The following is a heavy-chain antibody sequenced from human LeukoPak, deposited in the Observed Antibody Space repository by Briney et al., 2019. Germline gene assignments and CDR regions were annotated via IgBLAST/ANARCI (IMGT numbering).Heavy chain of an antibody. CDR1: GFTFGSYW. J-gene: IGHJ4*02. D-gene: IGHD5-12*01. CDR3: VRDGGYSGYEY. V-gene: IGHV3-7*04. Sequence: PGGSLRLSCAASGFTFGSYWMTWVRQAPGKGLEWVANIKQDGSARYYVDSMKGQITISRDNAKKSLYLEVNSLSAEDTAVYYCVRDGGYSGYEYWGQGTLVTVSS. CDR2: IKQDGSAR.